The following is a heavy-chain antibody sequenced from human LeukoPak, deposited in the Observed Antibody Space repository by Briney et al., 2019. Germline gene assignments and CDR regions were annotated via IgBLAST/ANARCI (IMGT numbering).Heavy chain of an antibody. J-gene: IGHJ4*02. D-gene: IGHD3-22*01. V-gene: IGHV3-48*01. CDR1: GFTFSSYS. CDR3: ASHPRYYYDSSCDY. Sequence: GGSLRLSCAASGFTFSSYSMNWVRQAPGKGLEWVSYISSSSSTIYYADSVKGRFTISRDNAKNSLYLQMNSLRAEDTAVYYCASHPRYYYDSSCDYWGQGTLVTVSS. CDR2: ISSSSSTI.